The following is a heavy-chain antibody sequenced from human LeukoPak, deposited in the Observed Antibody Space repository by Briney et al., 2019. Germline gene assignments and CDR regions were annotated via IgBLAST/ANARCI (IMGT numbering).Heavy chain of an antibody. CDR3: ARDPGLYSNGWEYYFDS. D-gene: IGHD6-19*01. CDR2: MTGSGHRI. J-gene: IGHJ4*02. Sequence: GGSLRLSCAASGFTFRDYYMSWIRQARGKGPEWVAYMTGSGHRIYYADSVKGRFTISRDNTQNSLYLQMNSLRAEDTAVYYCARDPGLYSNGWEYYFDSWGQGTLVTVSS. CDR1: GFTFRDYY. V-gene: IGHV3-11*01.